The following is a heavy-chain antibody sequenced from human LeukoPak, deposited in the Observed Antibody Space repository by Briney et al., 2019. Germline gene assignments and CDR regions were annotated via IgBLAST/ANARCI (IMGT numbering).Heavy chain of an antibody. V-gene: IGHV1-3*01. Sequence: ASVTVSFKTSGFTFTTYAIQWVRQAPGQRLEWMGWINAGNGNTKYSQNFQDRVTITRDTSASTAYMELSSLRSEDTAVYYCAREHDFLSGYGMDVWGQGTTVTVSS. D-gene: IGHD3-3*01. CDR1: GFTFTTYA. CDR2: INAGNGNT. J-gene: IGHJ6*02. CDR3: AREHDFLSGYGMDV.